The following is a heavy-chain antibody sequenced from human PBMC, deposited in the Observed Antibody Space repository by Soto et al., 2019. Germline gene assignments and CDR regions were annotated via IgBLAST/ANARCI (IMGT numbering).Heavy chain of an antibody. Sequence: TGGSLRLSCVASGFTFSTYTMSWVRQAPGKGLEWVSVISGSGGSPSYADSVQGRFSISRDNPKNTLYLQMNSLRGEDTAMYYCARDPRSDTAMVVYYYGMDVWGQGTTVTVSS. CDR3: ARDPRSDTAMVVYYYGMDV. D-gene: IGHD5-18*01. CDR1: GFTFSTYT. J-gene: IGHJ6*02. CDR2: ISGSGGSP. V-gene: IGHV3-23*01.